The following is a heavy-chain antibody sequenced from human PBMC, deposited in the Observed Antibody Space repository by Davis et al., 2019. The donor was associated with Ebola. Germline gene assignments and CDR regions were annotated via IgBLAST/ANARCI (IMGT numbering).Heavy chain of an antibody. Sequence: GESLKISCAASGFTVSSNYMSWVRQAPGKGLEWVSVIYSGGSTYYADSVKGRFTISRDNSKNTLYLQMNSLRAEDTAVYYCARDPKFYYDFWSGYSFDYWGQGTLVTVSS. CDR3: ARDPKFYYDFWSGYSFDY. CDR2: IYSGGST. CDR1: GFTVSSNY. V-gene: IGHV3-53*05. D-gene: IGHD3-3*01. J-gene: IGHJ4*02.